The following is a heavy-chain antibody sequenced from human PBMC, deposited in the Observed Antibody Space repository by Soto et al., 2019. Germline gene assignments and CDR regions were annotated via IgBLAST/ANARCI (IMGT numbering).Heavy chain of an antibody. CDR1: GGSFSGYY. CDR3: ARRPTMVRGVVRFRFDP. J-gene: IGHJ5*02. V-gene: IGHV4-34*01. Sequence: PSETLSLTCAVYGGSFSGYYWSWIRQPPGKGLEWIGEINHSGSTNYNPSLKSRVTISVDTSKNQFSLKLSSMTAADTAVYYCARRPTMVRGVVRFRFDPWGQGTLVTVSS. CDR2: INHSGST. D-gene: IGHD3-10*01.